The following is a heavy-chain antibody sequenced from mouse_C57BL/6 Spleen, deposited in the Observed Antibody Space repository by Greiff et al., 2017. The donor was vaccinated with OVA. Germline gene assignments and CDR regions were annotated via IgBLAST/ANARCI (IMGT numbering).Heavy chain of an antibody. CDR1: GYTFTSYW. J-gene: IGHJ3*01. CDR3: ARYGSSFAWFAY. D-gene: IGHD1-1*01. V-gene: IGHV1-55*01. Sequence: VKLQESGAELVKPGASVKMSCKASGYTFTSYWITWVKQRPGQGLEWIGDIYPGSGSTNYNEKFKSKATLTVDTSSSTAYMQLSSLTSEDSAVYYCARYGSSFAWFAYWGQGTLVTVSA. CDR2: IYPGSGST.